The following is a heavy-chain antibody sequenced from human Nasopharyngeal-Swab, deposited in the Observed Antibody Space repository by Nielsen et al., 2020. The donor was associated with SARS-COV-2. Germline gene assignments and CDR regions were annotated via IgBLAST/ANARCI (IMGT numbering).Heavy chain of an antibody. CDR2: IYYSGST. CDR3: ARDRVKTIFGVVLTIHMDV. D-gene: IGHD3-3*01. V-gene: IGHV4-31*02. Sequence: WIRQPPGKGLEWIGYIYYSGSTYYNPSLKSRVTISVDTSKNQFSLKLSSVTAADTAVYYCARDRVKTIFGVVLTIHMDVWGKGTTVTVSS. J-gene: IGHJ6*03.